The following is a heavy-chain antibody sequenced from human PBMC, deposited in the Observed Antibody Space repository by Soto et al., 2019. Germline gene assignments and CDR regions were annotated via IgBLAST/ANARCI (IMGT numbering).Heavy chain of an antibody. CDR2: ISAYNGNT. D-gene: IGHD2-2*01. CDR3: ARDLGYCSSTSCFNYYYYYGMDV. J-gene: IGHJ6*02. V-gene: IGHV1-18*04. CDR1: GYTFTSYG. Sequence: ASVKVSCKASGYTFTSYGISWVRQAPGQGLEWMGWISAYNGNTNYAQKLQGRVTMTTDTSTSTAYMELRSLRSDDTAVYYCARDLGYCSSTSCFNYYYYYGMDVWGQGTTVTVS.